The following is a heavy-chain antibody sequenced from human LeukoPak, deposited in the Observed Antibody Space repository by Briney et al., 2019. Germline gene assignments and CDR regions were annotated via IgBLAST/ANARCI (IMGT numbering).Heavy chain of an antibody. CDR1: GGSISSYY. CDR3: ASTIAVAGYYYYGMDV. J-gene: IGHJ6*02. Sequence: SETLSLTCTVSGGSISSYYWSWIRQPPGKGLEWIGYIYYSGSTNYNPSLKSRVTISVDTSKNQFSLKLSSVTAADTAVYYCASTIAVAGYYYYGMDVWGQGTTVTVSS. D-gene: IGHD6-19*01. V-gene: IGHV4-59*08. CDR2: IYYSGST.